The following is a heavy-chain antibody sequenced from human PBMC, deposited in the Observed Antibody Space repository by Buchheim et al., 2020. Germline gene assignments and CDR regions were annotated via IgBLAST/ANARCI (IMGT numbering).Heavy chain of an antibody. Sequence: QVQLQESGPGLVKPSQTLSLTCTVSGASISTGDYYWSWIRQPPGKGLEWIGYIYYSGTTYYNPSLKSRVTISVDTSKNEFSLKLSSVTAADTAVYYCARGYNYVRGSYRYIDYWGQGTL. D-gene: IGHD3-16*02. V-gene: IGHV4-30-4*01. CDR2: IYYSGTT. CDR3: ARGYNYVRGSYRYIDY. J-gene: IGHJ4*02. CDR1: GASISTGDYY.